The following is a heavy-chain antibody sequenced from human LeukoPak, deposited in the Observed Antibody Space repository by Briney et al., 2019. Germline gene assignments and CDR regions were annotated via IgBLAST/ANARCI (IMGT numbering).Heavy chain of an antibody. V-gene: IGHV4-4*07. CDR3: ARDRSGYSEYYFDY. Sequence: SETLSLTCTVSGGSTNTYCWSWIRQPAEKGLEWIGRIYPSGSTYYNPSLKSRVTISIDESKNQFSLRLTSVTAADTAVYYCARDRSGYSEYYFDYWGQGSLATVSS. CDR2: IYPSGST. CDR1: GGSTNTYC. J-gene: IGHJ4*02. D-gene: IGHD5-12*01.